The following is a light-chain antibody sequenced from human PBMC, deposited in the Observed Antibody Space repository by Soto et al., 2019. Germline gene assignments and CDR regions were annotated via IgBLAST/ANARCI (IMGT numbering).Light chain of an antibody. V-gene: IGLV2-14*01. CDR3: SSFTTYSSYV. CDR2: EVS. Sequence: QSALTQPASVSGSPGQSITISCTGTSSDVGAYKYVSWYQQHPGKAPKLLIFEVSDRPSGVSNSFSGSKSGNTASLTISGLQAEDEADYFCSSFTTYSSYVFGTGTKVTVL. J-gene: IGLJ1*01. CDR1: SSDVGAYKY.